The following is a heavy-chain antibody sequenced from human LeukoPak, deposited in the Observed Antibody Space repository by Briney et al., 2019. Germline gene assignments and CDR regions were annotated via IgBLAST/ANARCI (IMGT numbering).Heavy chain of an antibody. Sequence: ASVKVSCKASGYTFTSYYMYWVRQAPGQGLEWMGIINPSGGSTSYAQKFQGRVTMTRDTSTSTVYMELSSLRSEDTAVYYCARGAHDSTGYYYFDYWGQGTLVTVSS. J-gene: IGHJ4*02. CDR2: INPSGGST. D-gene: IGHD3-22*01. V-gene: IGHV1-46*01. CDR3: ARGAHDSTGYYYFDY. CDR1: GYTFTSYY.